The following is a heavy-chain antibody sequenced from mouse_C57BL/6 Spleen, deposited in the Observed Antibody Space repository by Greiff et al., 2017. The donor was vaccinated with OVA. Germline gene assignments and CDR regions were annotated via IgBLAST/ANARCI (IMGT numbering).Heavy chain of an antibody. D-gene: IGHD1-1*01. CDR2: IYPGSGST. Sequence: VQLQQPGAELVKPGASVKMSCKASGYTFTSYWITWVKQRPGQGLEWIGDIYPGSGSTNYNEKFKSKATLTVDTSSSTAYMQLSSLTSEDSAVYYCARDYGSSFPLFDYWAKAPLSQSPQ. V-gene: IGHV1-55*01. J-gene: IGHJ2*01. CDR3: ARDYGSSFPLFDY. CDR1: GYTFTSYW.